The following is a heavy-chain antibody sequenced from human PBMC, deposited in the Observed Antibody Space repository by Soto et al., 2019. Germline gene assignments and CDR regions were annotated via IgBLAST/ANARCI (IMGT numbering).Heavy chain of an antibody. Sequence: GGSLRLSCAASGFTFSSNGMHWVRQAPGKGLEWVAVISYDGSNKYYADSVKGRFTISRDNSKNTLYLQMNSLRAEDTAVYYCARDWHYYYYYGMDVWGQGTTVTVSS. CDR1: GFTFSSNG. V-gene: IGHV3-30*03. CDR2: ISYDGSNK. CDR3: ARDWHYYYYYGMDV. J-gene: IGHJ6*02.